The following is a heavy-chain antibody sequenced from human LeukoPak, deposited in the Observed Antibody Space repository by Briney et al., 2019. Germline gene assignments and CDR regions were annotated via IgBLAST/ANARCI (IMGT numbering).Heavy chain of an antibody. J-gene: IGHJ4*02. V-gene: IGHV4-31*02. D-gene: IGHD2-15*01. Sequence: SETLSLTCTVSGGSISNSGGFYWSWIRQHPGDGLEWIGFISYRGTTYYNPSLKSRVSMSVDTSRSQFSLRLTSVTDDDTAVYYCARISQSSGGFYYWGQGTLVTVSS. CDR1: GGSISNSGGFY. CDR2: ISYRGTT. CDR3: ARISQSSGGFYY.